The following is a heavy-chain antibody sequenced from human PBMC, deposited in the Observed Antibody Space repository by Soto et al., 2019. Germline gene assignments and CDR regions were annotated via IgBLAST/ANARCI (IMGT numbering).Heavy chain of an antibody. J-gene: IGHJ4*02. V-gene: IGHV3-48*01. D-gene: IGHD6-19*01. Sequence: GGSLRLSCAASGFTFSFYTMNWVRQTPGKGLEWLAYISRGASSIYYADSVKGRFTVSRDNANNSLSLQLNSLRREDTAVYYCVREGGDLRGSGVFDYWGQGTLVTVSS. CDR3: VREGGDLRGSGVFDY. CDR2: ISRGASSI. CDR1: GFTFSFYT.